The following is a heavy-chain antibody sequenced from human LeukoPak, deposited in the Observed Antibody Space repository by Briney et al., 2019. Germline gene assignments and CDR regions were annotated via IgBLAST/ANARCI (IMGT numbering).Heavy chain of an antibody. CDR2: ISGYNGNT. Sequence: GESLKVSCKASGYTFTSYGISWVRQAPGQGLEWMGWISGYNGNTNYAQKLQGRVTMTTDTSTTTAYMELRSLRSDDTAVYYCARDLVAMVIFWSPTAFGYYFGMDVWGQGTTVTVSS. V-gene: IGHV1-18*01. J-gene: IGHJ6*02. CDR1: GYTFTSYG. CDR3: ARDLVAMVIFWSPTAFGYYFGMDV. D-gene: IGHD5-18*01.